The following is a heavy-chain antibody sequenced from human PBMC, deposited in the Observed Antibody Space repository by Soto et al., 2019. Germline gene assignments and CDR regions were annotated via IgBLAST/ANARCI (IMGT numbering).Heavy chain of an antibody. CDR2: ISYDGSNK. CDR3: AKDRDWNDSHFDY. J-gene: IGHJ4*02. V-gene: IGHV3-30*18. CDR1: GFTFSSYG. Sequence: QVQLVESGGGVVQPGRSLRLSCAASGFTFSSYGMHWVRQAPGKGLEWVAVISYDGSNKYYADSVKGRFTISRDNSKNKLYLQKNSLRVEDPAVYYCAKDRDWNDSHFDYWGQGTLVPVSS. D-gene: IGHD1-1*01.